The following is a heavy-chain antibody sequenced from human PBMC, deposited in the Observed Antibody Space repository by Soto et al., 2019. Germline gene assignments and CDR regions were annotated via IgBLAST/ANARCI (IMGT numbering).Heavy chain of an antibody. Sequence: GGSLRLSCAASGFTFSNAWMSWVRQAPGKGLEWVSRIKSKTDGGATDYAAPVKGRFTISRGDSKNTLYLQMNSLKTEDTAVYYCTPAARGSNYYYYYGMDVWGQGTTVTVSS. CDR1: GFTFSNAW. D-gene: IGHD6-6*01. V-gene: IGHV3-15*01. CDR2: IKSKTDGGAT. CDR3: TPAARGSNYYYYYGMDV. J-gene: IGHJ6*02.